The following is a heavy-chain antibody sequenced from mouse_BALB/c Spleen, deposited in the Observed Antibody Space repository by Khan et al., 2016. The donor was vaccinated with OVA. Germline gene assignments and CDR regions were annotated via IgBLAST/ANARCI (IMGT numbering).Heavy chain of an antibody. CDR3: ARCPLYYGYLDY. Sequence: EVQGVESGGGLVQPGGSRKLSCAASGFTFSSFGMHWVRQAPEKGLEWVAYISSGSSTIYYADTVKGRFTISRDNPKNTLFLQMTSLRSEDTAMYYCARCPLYYGYLDYWGQGTTLTVSS. J-gene: IGHJ2*01. D-gene: IGHD1-1*01. CDR1: GFTFSSFG. V-gene: IGHV5-17*02. CDR2: ISSGSSTI.